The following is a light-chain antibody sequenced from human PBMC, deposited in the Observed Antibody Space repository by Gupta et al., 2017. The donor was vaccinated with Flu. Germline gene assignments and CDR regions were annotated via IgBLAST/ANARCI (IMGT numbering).Light chain of an antibody. V-gene: IGKV4-1*01. CDR1: QSVLYSSNNKNY. Sequence: SLGERATINCKSSQSVLYSSNNKNYLAWYQQKPGQPPKLLIYWASTRESGVPDRFSGSGSGTDFTLTISSLQAEDVAFYYCQQYYSTPRTFGQGTKVEIK. CDR3: QQYYSTPRT. CDR2: WAS. J-gene: IGKJ1*01.